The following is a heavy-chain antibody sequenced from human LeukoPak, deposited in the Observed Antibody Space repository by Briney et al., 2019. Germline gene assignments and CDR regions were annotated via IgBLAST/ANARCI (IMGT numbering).Heavy chain of an antibody. CDR3: AREGGSSYGMDV. V-gene: IGHV3-53*01. CDR1: GFNVSSNY. Sequence: PGGSLRLSCAASGFNVSSNYMSWVRQAPGKGLEWASVIYSSGDTYYADSVKGRFTISRDNSKNMLYLQMNGLRAEDTAVYYCAREGGSSYGMDVWGQGTTVTVSS. CDR2: IYSSGDT. D-gene: IGHD1-26*01. J-gene: IGHJ6*02.